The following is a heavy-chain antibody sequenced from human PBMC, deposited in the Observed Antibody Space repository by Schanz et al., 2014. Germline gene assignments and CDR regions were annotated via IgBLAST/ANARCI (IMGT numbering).Heavy chain of an antibody. CDR1: GFSVGNNY. CDR2: ITYNGGTI. CDR3: ARDRRNADLDY. V-gene: IGHV3-48*01. Sequence: EVQLVESGGGLVQPGGSLRLSCAASGFSVGNNYMNWVRQAPGKGLEWISYITYNGGTIYYADSVKGRFTISRDNAKNTLYLEMNSLRAEDTALYYCARDRRNADLDYWGQGTLVTVSS. J-gene: IGHJ4*02. D-gene: IGHD1-1*01.